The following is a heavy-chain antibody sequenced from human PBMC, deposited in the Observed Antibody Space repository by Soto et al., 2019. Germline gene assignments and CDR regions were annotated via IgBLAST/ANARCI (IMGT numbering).Heavy chain of an antibody. J-gene: IGHJ4*02. CDR1: GGSISSGGYY. Sequence: SETLSLTCTVSGGSISSGGYYWSWIRQHPGKGLEWIGYIYYSGSTYYNPSLKSRVTISVDTSKNQFSLKLSSVTAADTAVYYCAREKGTARYYFDYWGQGTLVTVSS. CDR3: AREKGTARYYFDY. CDR2: IYYSGST. V-gene: IGHV4-31*03. D-gene: IGHD1-1*01.